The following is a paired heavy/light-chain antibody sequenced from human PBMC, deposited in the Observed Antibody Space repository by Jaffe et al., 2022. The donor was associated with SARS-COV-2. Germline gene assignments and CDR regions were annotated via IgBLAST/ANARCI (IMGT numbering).Heavy chain of an antibody. V-gene: IGHV5-51*01. CDR1: GYAFTNYW. CDR3: ATRFPYSDDPDRFDP. J-gene: IGHJ5*02. CDR2: IFPGDSHV. D-gene: IGHD6-13*01. Sequence: EVQLVQSGAEVKKPGESLRISCKGSGYAFTNYWIGWVRQMPGRGLEWMGLIFPGDSHVTYSPSFQGHVTISADMSISTAYLQWSSLKASDTAMYYCATRFPYSDDPDRFDPWGQGTLVTVSS.
Light chain of an antibody. CDR3: MQALQSPPT. Sequence: DIVMTQSPLSLPVTPGEPASISCRSSQSLLHSNGYNYLDWYLQKAGQSPQLLISLGSNRASGVPDRFSGSGSGTDFTLKISRVEAEDVGVYYCMQALQSPPTFGQGTKLEIK. J-gene: IGKJ2*01. V-gene: IGKV2-28*01. CDR1: QSLLHSNGYNY. CDR2: LGS.